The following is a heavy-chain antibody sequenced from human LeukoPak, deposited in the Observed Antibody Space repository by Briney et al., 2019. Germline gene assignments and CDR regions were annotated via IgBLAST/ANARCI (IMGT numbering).Heavy chain of an antibody. J-gene: IGHJ4*02. CDR2: ISYDDTNK. Sequence: PGGSLRLSCAASGFTFSNYALHWVRQAPGKGLEWVAVISYDDTNKYYVDSVKGRFTISRDNAKNSLYLQMNSLRAEDTAVYYCARDLMGIAYRGAFYYWGQGTLVTVSS. V-gene: IGHV3-30*07. D-gene: IGHD6-13*01. CDR3: ARDLMGIAYRGAFYY. CDR1: GFTFSNYA.